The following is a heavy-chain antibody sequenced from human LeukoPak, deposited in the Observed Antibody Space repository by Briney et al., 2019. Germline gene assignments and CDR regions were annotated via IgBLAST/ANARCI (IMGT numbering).Heavy chain of an antibody. CDR1: GYTFTNYA. CDR3: ARAYYYGSGSYLYYFDY. Sequence: ASVKVSCKASGYTFTNYAMNWVRQAPGQGLEWMGWINPNSGGTNYAQKFQGRVTMTRDTSISTAYMELSRLRSDDTAVYYCARAYYYGSGSYLYYFDYWGQGTLVTVSS. CDR2: INPNSGGT. V-gene: IGHV1-2*02. J-gene: IGHJ4*02. D-gene: IGHD3-10*01.